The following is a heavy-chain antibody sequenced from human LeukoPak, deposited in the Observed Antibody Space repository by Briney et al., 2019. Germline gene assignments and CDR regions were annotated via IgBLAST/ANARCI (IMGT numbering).Heavy chain of an antibody. CDR3: ASDGYSYGSYYYGMDV. J-gene: IGHJ6*02. D-gene: IGHD5-18*01. Sequence: GASVKVSCKASGYTFTSYGISWVRQAPGQGLEWMGWINPNSGGTNYARKFQGRVTMTRDTSISTAYMELSRLRSDDTAVYYCASDGYSYGSYYYGMDVWGQGTTVTVSS. CDR2: INPNSGGT. V-gene: IGHV1-2*02. CDR1: GYTFTSYG.